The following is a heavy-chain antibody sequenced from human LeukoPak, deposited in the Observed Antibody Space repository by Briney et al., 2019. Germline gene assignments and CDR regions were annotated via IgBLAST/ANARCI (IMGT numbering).Heavy chain of an antibody. CDR2: MGPDGSER. V-gene: IGHV3-30*02. CDR3: AKSVTTVAVAIGTT. D-gene: IGHD6-19*01. Sequence: GGSLRLSCVASGFTFSVYGMHWVRQTPDKGLEWVAFMGPDGSERYYADSVKGRFTISRDNSKNTLYLQMTSLRAEDTALYYCAKSVTTVAVAIGTTWGQGTLVSVSS. CDR1: GFTFSVYG. J-gene: IGHJ4*02.